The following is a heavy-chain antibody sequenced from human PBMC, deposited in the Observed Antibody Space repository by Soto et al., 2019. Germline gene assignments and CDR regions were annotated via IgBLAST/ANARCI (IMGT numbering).Heavy chain of an antibody. Sequence: GGSLRLSCAASGFTFSSYSMNWVRQAPGKGLEWVSFISSSSSYIYYADSVKGRFTISRDNAKNSLYLQMNSLRAEDTAVYYCARDEGIAAAGTFDYWGQGTLVTVSS. V-gene: IGHV3-21*01. CDR2: ISSSSSYI. J-gene: IGHJ4*02. CDR1: GFTFSSYS. CDR3: ARDEGIAAAGTFDY. D-gene: IGHD6-13*01.